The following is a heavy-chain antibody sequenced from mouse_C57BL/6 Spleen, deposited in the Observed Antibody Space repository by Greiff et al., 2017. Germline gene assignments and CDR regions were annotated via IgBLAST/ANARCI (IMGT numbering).Heavy chain of an antibody. CDR3: AREDPPRYDSDY. CDR1: GYTFTSYG. J-gene: IGHJ2*01. D-gene: IGHD2-12*01. CDR2: IYPRSGNT. Sequence: QVQLKESGAELARPGASVKLSCKASGYTFTSYGISWVKQRTGQGLEWIGEIYPRSGNTYYNEKFKGKATLTADKSSSTAYMELRSLTSEDSAVYFCAREDPPRYDSDYWGQGTTLTVSS. V-gene: IGHV1-81*01.